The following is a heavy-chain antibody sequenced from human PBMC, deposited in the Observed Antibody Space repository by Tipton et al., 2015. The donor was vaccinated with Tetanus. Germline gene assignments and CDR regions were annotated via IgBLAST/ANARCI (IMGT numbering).Heavy chain of an antibody. V-gene: IGHV3-53*01. Sequence: SLRLSCAASGFAVAVNYMTWVRQAPGKGLEWVSVLYSGGGPNYADSVKGRFTISRDNAKNSLHLQMNSLRAEDTAKYYCARDGHTYAMDLWGRGTTVTVSS. CDR1: GFAVAVNY. J-gene: IGHJ6*02. CDR2: LYSGGGP. CDR3: ARDGHTYAMDL.